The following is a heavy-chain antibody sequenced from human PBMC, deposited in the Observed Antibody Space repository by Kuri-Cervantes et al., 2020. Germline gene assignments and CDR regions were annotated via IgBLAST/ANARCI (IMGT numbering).Heavy chain of an antibody. Sequence: LSLTCAASGFTFSSYWMHWVRQAPGKGLVWVSRINSDGSSTSYADSVKGRFTISRDNAKNTLYLQMNSLRAEDTAVYYCAKDRSMVRGVMVRGIDYWGQGTLVTVSS. CDR2: INSDGSST. CDR3: AKDRSMVRGVMVRGIDY. V-gene: IGHV3-74*01. J-gene: IGHJ4*02. D-gene: IGHD3-10*01. CDR1: GFTFSSYW.